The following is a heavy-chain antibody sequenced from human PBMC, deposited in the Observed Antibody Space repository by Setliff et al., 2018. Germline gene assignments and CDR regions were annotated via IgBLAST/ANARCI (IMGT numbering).Heavy chain of an antibody. CDR3: ARTPGRLFFDY. D-gene: IGHD6-25*01. V-gene: IGHV3-21*01. CDR1: GFAFSTYS. J-gene: IGHJ4*02. CDR2: INSGSDFI. Sequence: GGSLRLSCAASGFAFSTYSMNWVRRAPGKGLEWASTINSGSDFIYYADSVRGRFTISRDNTKNSLYLQMKSLRAEDTALYYCARTPGRLFFDYWGQGTLVTVSS.